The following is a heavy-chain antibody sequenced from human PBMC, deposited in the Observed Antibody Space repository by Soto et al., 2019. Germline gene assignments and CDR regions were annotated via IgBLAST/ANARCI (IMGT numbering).Heavy chain of an antibody. J-gene: IGHJ4*02. V-gene: IGHV1-69*01. CDR1: GGTFSSYA. Sequence: QVQLVQAGAEVKKPGSSVKVSCKASGGTFSSYAISWVRQAPGQGLEWMGGIIPIFGTANYAQKVQGRVTTTADESTSTAYMELSSLRSEDTAVYYCARDLGRTVAATMGYWGQGTLVTVSS. CDR3: ARDLGRTVAATMGY. CDR2: IIPIFGTA. D-gene: IGHD6-19*01.